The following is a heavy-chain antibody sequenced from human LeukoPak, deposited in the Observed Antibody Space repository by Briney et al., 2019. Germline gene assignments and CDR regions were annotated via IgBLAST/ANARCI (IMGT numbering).Heavy chain of an antibody. V-gene: IGHV4-34*01. J-gene: IGHJ4*02. D-gene: IGHD3-10*01. CDR3: ARGPWFGESNYCDY. Sequence: PSETLPLTCTIYGGSFSNYYWSWIRQSPGKGLEWIGEINHSGRTNYNPSLKSRITISVDTSKNQFYLKLSSVTAADTAVYYCARGPWFGESNYCDYWGQGTLVTVSS. CDR2: INHSGRT. CDR1: GGSFSNYY.